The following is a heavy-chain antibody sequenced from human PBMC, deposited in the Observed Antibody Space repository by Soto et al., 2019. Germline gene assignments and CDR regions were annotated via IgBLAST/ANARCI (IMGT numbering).Heavy chain of an antibody. D-gene: IGHD5-12*01. CDR1: GFTFSSYA. V-gene: IGHV3-30-3*01. CDR3: GREGGGYGGGGAWWGWYYGMDV. CDR2: ISYDGSNK. Sequence: QVQLVESGGGVVQPGRSLRLSCAASGFTFSSYAMHWVRQAPGKGLEWVAVISYDGSNKYYADSVKGRFTISRDNSKNTRYQEMNRVRAEDTGVYYGGREGGGYGGGGAWWGWYYGMDVWGQGTTVTVSS. J-gene: IGHJ6*02.